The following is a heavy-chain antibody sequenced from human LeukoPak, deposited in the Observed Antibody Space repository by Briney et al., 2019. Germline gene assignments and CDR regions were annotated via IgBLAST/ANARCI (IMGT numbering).Heavy chain of an antibody. J-gene: IGHJ3*02. CDR1: GYSFTSYW. CDR2: IYPGDSDT. Sequence: GESLKISCKGSGYSFTSYWIGWVRQMPGKGLEWMGIIYPGDSDTRYSPSFQGQVTISADKSISTAYLQWSSLKASDTAMYYCASSKRMVRGIGGYPIDAFDIWGQGTMVTVSS. CDR3: ASSKRMVRGIGGYPIDAFDI. D-gene: IGHD3-10*01. V-gene: IGHV5-51*01.